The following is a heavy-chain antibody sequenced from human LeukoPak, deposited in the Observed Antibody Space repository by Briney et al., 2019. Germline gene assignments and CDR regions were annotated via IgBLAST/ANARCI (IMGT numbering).Heavy chain of an antibody. D-gene: IGHD2-21*01. Sequence: GGSLRLSCAASGCTFSSYGMNWVRQAPGKGLEWVSSISSSGTYIYFADSVKGRFTISRDNAKNSLYLQMNSLRAEDTALYYCAREQSYSEEIVVVNPPFDYWGQGTLVTVSS. J-gene: IGHJ4*02. CDR3: AREQSYSEEIVVVNPPFDY. CDR1: GCTFSSYG. V-gene: IGHV3-21*01. CDR2: ISSSGTYI.